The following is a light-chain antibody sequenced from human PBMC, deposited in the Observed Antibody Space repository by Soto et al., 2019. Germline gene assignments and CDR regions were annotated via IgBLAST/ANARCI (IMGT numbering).Light chain of an antibody. V-gene: IGLV2-14*01. J-gene: IGLJ1*01. CDR1: NSDVGGYNY. CDR3: SSDTNSSSFYV. Sequence: QSVLTQPASGSGSPGQSITISCTGTNSDVGGYNYVSWYQQHPGKDPKLMIYDVSNRPSGVSNRFSGSKSGNTASLTISGLQAEYESDYYCSSDTNSSSFYVAGTVSIVTV. CDR2: DVS.